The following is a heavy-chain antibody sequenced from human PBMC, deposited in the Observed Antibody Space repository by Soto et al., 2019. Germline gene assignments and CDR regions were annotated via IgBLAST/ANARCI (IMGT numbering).Heavy chain of an antibody. CDR3: AKGRSYYYYYGVDV. V-gene: IGHV3-33*06. CDR1: GFTFRSNW. J-gene: IGHJ6*02. CDR2: IWYDGSNK. Sequence: SLRLSCAASGFTFRSNWMHWVRQAPGKGLEWVAVIWYDGSNKYYADSVKGRFTISRDNSKSTLYLQMNSLRAEDTALYYCAKGRSYYYYYGVDVWGQGTTVTVSS.